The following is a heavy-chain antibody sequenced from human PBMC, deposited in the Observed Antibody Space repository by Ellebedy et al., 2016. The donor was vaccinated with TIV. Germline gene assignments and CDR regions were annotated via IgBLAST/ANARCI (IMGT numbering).Heavy chain of an antibody. V-gene: IGHV3-30*04. CDR2: ISYDGRNK. J-gene: IGHJ5*02. D-gene: IGHD1-1*01. CDR3: AREGNSDWFDP. CDR1: GFTFSSYA. Sequence: GESLKISCAASGFTFSSYAMHWVRQAPGKGLEWVAVISYDGRNKYYADSVKGRFTISIDNAKNSLYLQMNSLRDEDTAVYYCAREGNSDWFDPWGQGTLVTVSS.